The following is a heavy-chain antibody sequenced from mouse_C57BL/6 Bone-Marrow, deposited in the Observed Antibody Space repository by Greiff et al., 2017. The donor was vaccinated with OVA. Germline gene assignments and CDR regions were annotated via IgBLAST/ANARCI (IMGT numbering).Heavy chain of an antibody. J-gene: IGHJ2*01. CDR1: GYTFTSYT. V-gene: IGHV1-4*01. Sequence: QVQLKESGAELARPGASVKMSCKASGYTFTSYTIHWVKQRPGQGLEWIGYIDPTNDYTNYNQKFKGKATLTADKSSSTAYMQLSSLTFDDSSVYYATKECYFDYWGQGTTLTVSS. CDR2: IDPTNDYT. CDR3: TKECYFDY.